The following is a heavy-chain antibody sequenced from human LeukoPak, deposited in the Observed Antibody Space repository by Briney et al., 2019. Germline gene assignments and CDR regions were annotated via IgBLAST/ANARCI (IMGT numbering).Heavy chain of an antibody. V-gene: IGHV3-15*01. CDR1: GFTFSNAW. CDR3: TTADYGDYPPFDY. D-gene: IGHD4-17*01. CDR2: IKSKTDGGTT. J-gene: IGHJ4*02. Sequence: GGSLRLSCAASGFTFSNAWMSWVRQAPGKGLEWVGRIKSKTDGGTTDYAAPVKGRFTISRDDSKNTLYLQMNSLKTEDTAVYYCTTADYGDYPPFDYWGQGTLVTVSS.